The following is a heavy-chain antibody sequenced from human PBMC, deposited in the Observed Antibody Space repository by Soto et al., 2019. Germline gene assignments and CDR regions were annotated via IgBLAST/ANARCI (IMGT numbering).Heavy chain of an antibody. CDR1: GITFSTYA. D-gene: IGHD5-12*01. CDR2: INAGNGNT. J-gene: IGHJ5*02. V-gene: IGHV1-3*01. Sequence: VKVSCKASGITFSTYAIHWVRQAPGQRLEWMGWINAGNGNTRYSQKFQGRVTLTRDTSASTAYMDLSSLRSEDTAIYYCARAISGYVTWGQGTLVTVSS. CDR3: ARAISGYVT.